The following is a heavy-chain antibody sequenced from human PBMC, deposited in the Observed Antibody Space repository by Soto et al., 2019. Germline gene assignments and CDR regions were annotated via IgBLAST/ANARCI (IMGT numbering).Heavy chain of an antibody. D-gene: IGHD3-16*01. J-gene: IGHJ4*02. Sequence: GESLKSSCKGSGYSFTSYWIGWVRQMPGKGLEWMGIIYPGDSDTRYSPSFQGQVTISADKSISTAYLQWSSLKASDTAMYYCASSLGFLRSPAGLDYWGQGTLVTVSS. CDR3: ASSLGFLRSPAGLDY. CDR2: IYPGDSDT. V-gene: IGHV5-51*01. CDR1: GYSFTSYW.